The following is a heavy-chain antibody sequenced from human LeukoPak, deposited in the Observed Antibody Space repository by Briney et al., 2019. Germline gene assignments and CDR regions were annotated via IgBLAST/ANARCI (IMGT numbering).Heavy chain of an antibody. CDR1: GYSISSGHY. D-gene: IGHD6-19*01. CDR3: ARYDVGWYYFDY. CDR2: IYHSGST. V-gene: IGHV4-38-2*02. J-gene: IGHJ4*02. Sequence: SETLSLTCTVSGYSISSGHYWGWIRQPPGKGLEWIGSIYHSGSTYYNPSLKSRVTISVDTSKNQFSLKLSSVTAADTAVYYCARYDVGWYYFDYWGQGTLVTVSS.